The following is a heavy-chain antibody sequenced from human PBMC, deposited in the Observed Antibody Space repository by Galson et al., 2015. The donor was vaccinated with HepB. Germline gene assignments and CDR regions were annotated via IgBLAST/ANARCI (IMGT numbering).Heavy chain of an antibody. Sequence: SVKVSCKASGNTLTGYYIHWVRQAPGQGLEWMGRINPHNGGAEYAKEFQGRVTMTRDTSISTAYMDLSSLISDDTAVYYCARMGGRSGYSGWGQGTLVIVSS. CDR3: ARMGGRSGYSG. J-gene: IGHJ4*02. CDR2: INPHNGGA. V-gene: IGHV1-2*06. CDR1: GNTLTGYY. D-gene: IGHD5-12*01.